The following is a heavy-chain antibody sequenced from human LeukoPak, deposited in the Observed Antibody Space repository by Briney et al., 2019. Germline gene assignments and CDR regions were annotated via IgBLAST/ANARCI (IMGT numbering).Heavy chain of an antibody. J-gene: IGHJ5*02. V-gene: IGHV4-59*08. CDR2: IYYSGST. Sequence: SETLSLTCTVSGGSISSYYWSWIRQPPGKGLEWIGYIYYSGSTNYNPSLKSRVTISVDTSKNQFSLKLSSVTAADTAVYYCARLRRITMVRGVIAPGEYNWFDPWGQGTLVTVSS. D-gene: IGHD3-10*01. CDR3: ARLRRITMVRGVIAPGEYNWFDP. CDR1: GGSISSYY.